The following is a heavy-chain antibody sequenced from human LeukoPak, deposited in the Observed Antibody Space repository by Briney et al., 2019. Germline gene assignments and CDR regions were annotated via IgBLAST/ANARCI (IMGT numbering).Heavy chain of an antibody. D-gene: IGHD3-9*01. Sequence: PSETLSLTCTVSGGSISTYYWSWIRQPPGKGLEWLGYIYYSGSTNYNPSLKSRVTISVDTSKNQFSLKLRSVTAADTAVYYCVGADGARYFDRGYVYWGQGTLVTVSS. V-gene: IGHV4-59*12. J-gene: IGHJ4*02. CDR3: VGADGARYFDRGYVY. CDR2: IYYSGST. CDR1: GGSISTYY.